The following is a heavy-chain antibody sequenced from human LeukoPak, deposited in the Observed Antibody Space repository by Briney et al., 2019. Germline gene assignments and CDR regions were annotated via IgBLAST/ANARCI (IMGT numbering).Heavy chain of an antibody. V-gene: IGHV3-21*01. Sequence: GGSLRLSCAASGFTFSSYSMNWVRQAPGKGLEWVSSISSSSSYIYYADSVKGRFTISRDNAKNSLYLQMNSLRAEDTAAYYCARDFYGSGSYYNLLVAYWGQGTLVTVSS. J-gene: IGHJ4*02. CDR2: ISSSSSYI. CDR3: ARDFYGSGSYYNLLVAY. D-gene: IGHD3-10*01. CDR1: GFTFSSYS.